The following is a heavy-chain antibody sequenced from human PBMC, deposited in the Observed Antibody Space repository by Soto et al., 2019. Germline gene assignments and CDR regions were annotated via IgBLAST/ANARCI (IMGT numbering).Heavy chain of an antibody. CDR3: ARPDYGSGRIYFDY. Sequence: QVQLVQSGAEVKKPGASVKVSCKASGYTFTGYYMHWVRQAPGQGLEWMGWINTNSGDTNYAQKFQGRVTMTRDTSISTAYMELSRLRSDDTAVYYCARPDYGSGRIYFDYWGQGTLVTVSS. V-gene: IGHV1-2*02. CDR1: GYTFTGYY. J-gene: IGHJ4*02. CDR2: INTNSGDT. D-gene: IGHD3-10*01.